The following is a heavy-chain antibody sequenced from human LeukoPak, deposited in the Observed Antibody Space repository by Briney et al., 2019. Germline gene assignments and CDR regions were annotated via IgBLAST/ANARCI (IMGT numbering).Heavy chain of an antibody. CDR2: ISTYNGNT. J-gene: IGHJ4*02. CDR3: ARNVGYPPKPDY. CDR1: GYTFTNYC. Sequence: GSVTVSCKASGYTFTNYCISWVRQAPGQGLEWMGWISTYNGNTKYSQQLQGRVTMTTDTTTSIAYMELRSLTSDDTALYYCARNVGYPPKPDYWGQGTLVTVSS. V-gene: IGHV1-18*04. D-gene: IGHD5-12*01.